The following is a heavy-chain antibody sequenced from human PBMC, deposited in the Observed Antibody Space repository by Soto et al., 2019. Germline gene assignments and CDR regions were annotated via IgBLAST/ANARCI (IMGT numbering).Heavy chain of an antibody. CDR3: ARSLLQGTYYPSY. CDR2: IYYSGGT. D-gene: IGHD1-26*01. V-gene: IGHV4-39*01. CDR1: GGHISSSSYF. Sequence: PSETQSLTYTVSGGHISSSSYFWGWIRQPPGKGLEWIGSIYYSGGTYYNPSLKSRVTISVDTSKNQFSLKLSSVTAEDTSVYYCARSLLQGTYYPSYWGQGTLVTVSS. J-gene: IGHJ4*02.